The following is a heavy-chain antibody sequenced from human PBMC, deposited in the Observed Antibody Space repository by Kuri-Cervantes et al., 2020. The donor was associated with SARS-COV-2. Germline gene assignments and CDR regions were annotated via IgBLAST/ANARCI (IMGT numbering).Heavy chain of an antibody. CDR1: GFTFRTYA. J-gene: IGHJ3*02. D-gene: IGHD4-23*01. CDR2: ISYDESNK. CDR3: AKDLYPGASPGNPFDAFDI. Sequence: GGSLRLSCVASGFTFRTYAVHWVRQPPGKGLEWVAVISYDESNKYYADSVKGRFTISRDNSKNTLYLQMNGLRVEDSAMYYCAKDLYPGASPGNPFDAFDIWGQGTMVTVSS. V-gene: IGHV3-30*04.